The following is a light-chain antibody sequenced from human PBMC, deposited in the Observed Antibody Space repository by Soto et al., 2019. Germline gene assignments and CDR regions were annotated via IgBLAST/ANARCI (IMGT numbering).Light chain of an antibody. J-gene: IGKJ4*01. CDR1: QYIGRY. CDR3: QQTYRTPLT. Sequence: DIQMTQSPSSLSASVGDRVTITCRAGQYIGRYLNWYQQKPGKAPKLLIYAASSLHSGVLSRFSGSGSGTDFTLTISSLQPEDFATYSCQQTYRTPLTFGGGTKVEIK. CDR2: AAS. V-gene: IGKV1-39*01.